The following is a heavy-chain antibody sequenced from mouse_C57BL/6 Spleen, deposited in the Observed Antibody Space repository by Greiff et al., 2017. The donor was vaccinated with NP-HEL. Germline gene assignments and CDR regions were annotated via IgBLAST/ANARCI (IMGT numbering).Heavy chain of an antibody. J-gene: IGHJ2*01. Sequence: EVQGVESGGGLVKPGGSLKLSCAASGFTFSSYAMSWVRQTPEKRLEWVATISDGGSYTYYPDNVKGRFTISRDNAKNNLYLQMSHLKSEDTAMYYCARDNPVWLLDYWGQGTTLTVSS. CDR2: ISDGGSYT. D-gene: IGHD2-2*01. V-gene: IGHV5-4*01. CDR3: ARDNPVWLLDY. CDR1: GFTFSSYA.